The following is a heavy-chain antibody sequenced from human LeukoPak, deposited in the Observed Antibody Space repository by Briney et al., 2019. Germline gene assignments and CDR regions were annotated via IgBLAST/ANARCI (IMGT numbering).Heavy chain of an antibody. CDR1: GGTFGSYA. CDR3: ARDGGSYFNFYYGMDV. CDR2: IIPIFGTA. J-gene: IGHJ6*02. D-gene: IGHD1-26*01. Sequence: SVKVSCKASGGTFGSYAISWVRQAPGQGLEWMGGIIPIFGTANYAQKFQGRVTITADESTSTAYMELSSLRSEDTAVYYCARDGGSYFNFYYGMDVWGQGTTVTVSS. V-gene: IGHV1-69*13.